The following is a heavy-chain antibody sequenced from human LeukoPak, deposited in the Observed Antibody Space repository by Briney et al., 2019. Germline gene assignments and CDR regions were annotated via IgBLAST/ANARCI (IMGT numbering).Heavy chain of an antibody. Sequence: PGGSLRLSCVASGFTFRTYWMSWVRQAPGKGLEWVGNIKEDGSEKYYVDSVKGRFTMSRDNAKNSLYLQMDNLRVEDTAIYYCAKVYFDPSGVFWGQGALVTVS. V-gene: IGHV3-7*01. CDR1: GFTFRTYW. D-gene: IGHD3-22*01. CDR3: AKVYFDPSGVF. CDR2: IKEDGSEK. J-gene: IGHJ4*02.